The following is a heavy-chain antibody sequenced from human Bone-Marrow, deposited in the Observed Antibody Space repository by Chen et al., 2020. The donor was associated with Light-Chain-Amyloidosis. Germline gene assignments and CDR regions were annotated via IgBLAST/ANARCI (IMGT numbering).Heavy chain of an antibody. D-gene: IGHD5-12*01. CDR2: IYPDDSDA. Sequence: EVQLEQSGPEVKKPGESLKISCKGSGYTFPNYWIGRVRQMPGKGLEWMGVIYPDDSDARYSPSFEGQVTISADKSITTAYLQWRSLKASDTAMYYCARRRDGYNFDCWGQETLVTVSS. J-gene: IGHJ4*02. CDR3: ARRRDGYNFDC. CDR1: GYTFPNYW. V-gene: IGHV5-51*01.